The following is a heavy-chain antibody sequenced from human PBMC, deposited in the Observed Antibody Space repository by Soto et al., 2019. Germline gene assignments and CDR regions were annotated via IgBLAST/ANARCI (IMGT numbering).Heavy chain of an antibody. Sequence: QVQIQQWGAGLLKPSETPSLTCAVYGESFSGYYWSWIRQPPGKGLEWIGEINHSGSTNYNPSLKSRVTISVDTSKNQFSLKLSSVTAADTAVFYCARTYGSSWYMTFDYWGQGTLVTVSS. CDR1: GESFSGYY. CDR2: INHSGST. J-gene: IGHJ4*02. D-gene: IGHD6-13*01. V-gene: IGHV4-34*01. CDR3: ARTYGSSWYMTFDY.